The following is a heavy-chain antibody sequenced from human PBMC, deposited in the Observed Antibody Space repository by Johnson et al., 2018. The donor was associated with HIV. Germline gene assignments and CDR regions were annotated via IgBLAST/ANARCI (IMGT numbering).Heavy chain of an antibody. CDR2: ISYDGSNK. V-gene: IGHV3-30*04. Sequence: QVQLVESGGGVVQPGRSLRLSCAASGFTFSSYAMHWVRQAPGKGLEWVAVISYDGSNKYYADSVKGRFTISRDNAKNTLYLQMNSLRAEDTAVYYCARDLGGHAFDIWGQGTMVTVSS. CDR1: GFTFSSYA. J-gene: IGHJ3*02. CDR3: ARDLGGHAFDI. D-gene: IGHD3-16*01.